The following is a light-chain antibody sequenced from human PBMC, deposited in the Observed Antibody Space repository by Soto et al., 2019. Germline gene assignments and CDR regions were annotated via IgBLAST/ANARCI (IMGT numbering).Light chain of an antibody. V-gene: IGLV2-11*01. CDR1: SSYVGGYNY. CDR2: DVS. J-gene: IGLJ1*01. CDR3: CSYAGSYTYV. Sequence: QSVLTQPRSVSGSPGQSVTISCTGTSSYVGGYNYVSWYQQHPGKAPKLMIFDVSKRPSGVPDRFSGSKSGYTASPTISGLQAEDEADYYCCSYAGSYTYVFGTGTKVTVL.